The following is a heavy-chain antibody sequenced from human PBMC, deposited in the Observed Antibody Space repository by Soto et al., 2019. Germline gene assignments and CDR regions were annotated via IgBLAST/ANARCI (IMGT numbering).Heavy chain of an antibody. V-gene: IGHV1-69*01. CDR1: GGTFSTYA. CDR3: AKGSYYDASSAYDTPGVYYNYFGLDV. D-gene: IGHD3-22*01. CDR2: IIPMFGTA. J-gene: IGHJ6*02. Sequence: QVQLVQSGAEVKKPGSSVKVSCKASGGTFSTYAISWVRQAPGQGLEWMGGIIPMFGTAKYAQKFQGRVTITADESTTTAYMELSSLGSDDTAVYYCAKGSYYDASSAYDTPGVYYNYFGLDVWGQGTTVTVSS.